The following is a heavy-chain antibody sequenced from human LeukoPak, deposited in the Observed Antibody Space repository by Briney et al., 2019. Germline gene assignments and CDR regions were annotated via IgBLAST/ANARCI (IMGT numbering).Heavy chain of an antibody. CDR2: IYYSGNT. J-gene: IGHJ3*02. CDR1: GGSISSYY. CDR3: ARGDGYNAFDI. D-gene: IGHD5-24*01. V-gene: IGHV4-59*01. Sequence: SETLSLTCTVSGGSISSYYWSWIRQPPGKGLEWIGNIYYSGNTNYNPSLKSRVTISVDTSKNHLSLRLSSVTAADTAVYYCARGDGYNAFDIWGQGTMVTVSS.